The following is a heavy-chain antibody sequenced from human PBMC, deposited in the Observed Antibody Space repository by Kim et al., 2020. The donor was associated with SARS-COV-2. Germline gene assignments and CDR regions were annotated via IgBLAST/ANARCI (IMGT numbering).Heavy chain of an antibody. CDR1: GFTFSSYA. Sequence: GGSLRLSCAASGFTFSSYAMHWVRQAPGKGLEWVAVISDDGSNKYYADSVKGRFTISRDNSKNTLYLQMNSLRAEDTAVYYCARDWLEMATINIYYYGMDVWGQGTTVTVSS. CDR3: ARDWLEMATINIYYYGMDV. CDR2: ISDDGSNK. J-gene: IGHJ6*02. V-gene: IGHV3-30-3*01. D-gene: IGHD5-12*01.